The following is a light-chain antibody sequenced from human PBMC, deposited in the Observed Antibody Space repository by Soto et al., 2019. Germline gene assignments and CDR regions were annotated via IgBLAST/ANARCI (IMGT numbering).Light chain of an antibody. CDR2: GAS. J-gene: IGKJ4*01. CDR1: QSVSSSY. V-gene: IGKV3-20*01. Sequence: EIVLTQSPGTLSLSPGERATLSCRASQSVSSSYLAWYQQKPGQAPRLLIYGASSRATGIPDRFSGSGSGTDFTRTISRREPEDFAVYYCQQYGSSPLTFGGGTKVEIK. CDR3: QQYGSSPLT.